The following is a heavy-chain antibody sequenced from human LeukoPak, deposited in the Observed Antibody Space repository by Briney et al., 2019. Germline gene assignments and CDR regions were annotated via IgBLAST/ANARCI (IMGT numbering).Heavy chain of an antibody. J-gene: IGHJ4*02. V-gene: IGHV3-23*01. Sequence: GGSLRLSCAASGFTFSDYYMSWIRQAPGKGLEWVSGISGSGSSTYYADSVKGRFTISGDKSKNTLYLQMNSLRAKDTAIYYCATRTKRGYSGYDFFYWGQGTLVTVSS. D-gene: IGHD5-12*01. CDR3: ATRTKRGYSGYDFFY. CDR2: ISGSGSST. CDR1: GFTFSDYY.